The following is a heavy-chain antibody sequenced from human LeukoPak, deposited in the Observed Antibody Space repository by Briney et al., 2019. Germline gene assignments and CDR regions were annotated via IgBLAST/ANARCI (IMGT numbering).Heavy chain of an antibody. CDR2: ISTSSSYI. Sequence: GGSLRLSCAASGFTFSNYDMNWVRQAPGKGLEWVSSISTSSSYIYYADSVKGRFTISRDNAKNSLYLQVNSLRAEDTAVYYCARDWQQLVLWGQGTLVTVSS. J-gene: IGHJ4*02. D-gene: IGHD6-13*01. CDR3: ARDWQQLVL. V-gene: IGHV3-21*01. CDR1: GFTFSNYD.